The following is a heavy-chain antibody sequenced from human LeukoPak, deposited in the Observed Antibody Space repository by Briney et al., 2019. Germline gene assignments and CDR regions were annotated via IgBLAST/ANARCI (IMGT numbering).Heavy chain of an antibody. CDR1: GGSISGYY. CDR2: IYYSGST. Sequence: SETLSLTCTVSGGSISGYYWSWIRQPPGKGLEWIGYIYYSGSTKYNPSLKSRVTISVDTSKNQFSLKLSSVTAADTAVYYCARNGYYSADYWGQGTLVTVSS. D-gene: IGHD4-17*01. CDR3: ARNGYYSADY. J-gene: IGHJ4*02. V-gene: IGHV4-59*01.